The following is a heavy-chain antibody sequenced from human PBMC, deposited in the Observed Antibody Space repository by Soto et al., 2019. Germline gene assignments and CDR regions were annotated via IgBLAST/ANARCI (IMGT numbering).Heavy chain of an antibody. CDR1: GGSFSGYY. D-gene: IGHD1-26*01. V-gene: IGHV4-34*01. CDR2: INHSGST. Sequence: SETLSLTCAVYGGSFSGYYWSWIRQPPGKGLEWIGEINHSGSTNYNPSLKSRVTISVDTSKNQFSLKMSSVTAADTAVYYCARSGMSGSYVDAFDIWGQGTMVTVSS. J-gene: IGHJ3*02. CDR3: ARSGMSGSYVDAFDI.